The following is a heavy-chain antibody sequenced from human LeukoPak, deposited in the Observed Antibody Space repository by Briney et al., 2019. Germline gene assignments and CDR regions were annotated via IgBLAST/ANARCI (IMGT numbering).Heavy chain of an antibody. CDR1: VFIFSNHW. J-gene: IGHJ4*02. V-gene: IGHV3-7*05. CDR2: INQDGRKK. D-gene: IGHD4-17*01. Sequence: PGGSLPLSCSSSVFIFSNHWMSWFRQPPGKGLEWVANINQDGRKKYYVDSVKGRFTISRDNAKNSLSLQMNSLRAEDTALYYCARDKSYGDSEDYWGQGTLVTVSS. CDR3: ARDKSYGDSEDY.